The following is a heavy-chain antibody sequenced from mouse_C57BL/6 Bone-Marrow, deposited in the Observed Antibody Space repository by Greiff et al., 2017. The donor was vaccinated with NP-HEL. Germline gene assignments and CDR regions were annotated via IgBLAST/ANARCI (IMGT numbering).Heavy chain of an antibody. CDR3: ARQRGLGRFRDLDY. D-gene: IGHD4-1*01. J-gene: IGHJ2*01. CDR2: IHPNSGRT. Sequence: QVQLQQPGAELVKPGASVKLSCKASGYTFTSYWMHWVKQRPGQGLEWIGMIHPNSGRTNYNEKFKSKATLTVDKSSSTAYMQLSSLTSEDSAVYYCARQRGLGRFRDLDYWGQGTTLTVSS. V-gene: IGHV1-64*01. CDR1: GYTFTSYW.